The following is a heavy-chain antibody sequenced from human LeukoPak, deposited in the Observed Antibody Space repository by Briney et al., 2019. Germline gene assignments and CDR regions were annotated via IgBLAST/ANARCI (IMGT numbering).Heavy chain of an antibody. CDR1: GGSISSTTYY. CDR3: AREDPQTTVPEGMDV. V-gene: IGHV4-39*07. CDR2: IYYSGST. Sequence: SETLSLTCTVSGGSISSTTYYWGWIRQPPGKGLEWIGNIYYSGSTYYNPSLKSRVTISVDTSRNQFSLQLRSVTAADTAVYYCAREDPQTTVPEGMDVWGQGTTVIVSS. D-gene: IGHD4-17*01. J-gene: IGHJ6*02.